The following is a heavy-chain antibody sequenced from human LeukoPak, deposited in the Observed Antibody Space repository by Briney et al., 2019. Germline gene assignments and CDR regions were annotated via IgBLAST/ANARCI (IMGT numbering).Heavy chain of an antibody. J-gene: IGHJ4*02. V-gene: IGHV3-30*02. Sequence: PGGSLRLSCAASGFTFSSYGMHWVRQAPGKGLEWVTFIRYDGINKYYADSVKGRFTISRDNSKNTLYLQMNSLRAEDTAVYYCAKTLGAGTYYFDYWGQGTQVTVSS. CDR2: IRYDGINK. CDR1: GFTFSSYG. CDR3: AKTLGAGTYYFDY. D-gene: IGHD3-10*01.